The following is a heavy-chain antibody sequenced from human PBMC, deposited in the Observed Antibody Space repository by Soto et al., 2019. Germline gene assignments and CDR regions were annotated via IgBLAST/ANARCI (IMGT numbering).Heavy chain of an antibody. Sequence: GGSLRLSCAAPGFTFSRYWMNWVRQAPGKGLEWVANIKQDGTEKNYVDSVKGRFTISRDNAKNSLYLQMDSLRAEDTAVYFCARGDTPMITGMDSFDIWGQGTLVTVSS. CDR2: IKQDGTEK. CDR3: ARGDTPMITGMDSFDI. D-gene: IGHD5-18*01. V-gene: IGHV3-7*01. J-gene: IGHJ3*02. CDR1: GFTFSRYW.